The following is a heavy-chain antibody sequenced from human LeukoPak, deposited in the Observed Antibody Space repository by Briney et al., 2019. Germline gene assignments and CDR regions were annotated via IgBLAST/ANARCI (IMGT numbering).Heavy chain of an antibody. D-gene: IGHD3-10*01. CDR3: VRGDGWFGELLNFDN. CDR1: GFTFRAYS. Sequence: GGSLSLSCAASGFTFRAYSMNWVRQAPGKGPEWVSHISSSGSTIYYADSVKGRFTISRDNAKNSLYLQMNSLRDEDTAVYYCVRGDGWFGELLNFDNWGQGTLVTVSS. J-gene: IGHJ4*02. V-gene: IGHV3-48*02. CDR2: ISSSGSTI.